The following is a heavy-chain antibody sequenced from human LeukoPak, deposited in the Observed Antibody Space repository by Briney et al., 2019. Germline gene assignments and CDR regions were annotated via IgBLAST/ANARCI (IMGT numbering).Heavy chain of an antibody. Sequence: GESLKISCKGSGYSFTSYWIGWVRQMPGKGLEWMGIIYPGDSDTRYSPSFQGQVTISADKSISTAYLQWGSLKASDTAMYYCARLGSSSWYSLGYYFDYWGQGTLVTVSS. CDR3: ARLGSSSWYSLGYYFDY. D-gene: IGHD6-13*01. CDR1: GYSFTSYW. V-gene: IGHV5-51*01. CDR2: IYPGDSDT. J-gene: IGHJ4*02.